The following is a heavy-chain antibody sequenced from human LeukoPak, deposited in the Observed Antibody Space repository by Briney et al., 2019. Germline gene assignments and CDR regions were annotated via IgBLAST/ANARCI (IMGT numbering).Heavy chain of an antibody. J-gene: IGHJ5*02. V-gene: IGHV1-2*02. D-gene: IGHD3-22*01. CDR1: GYTFTGYY. Sequence: GASVKVSSKASGYTFTGYYMHWVRQAPGQGLEWMGWINPNSGGTNYAQKFQGRVTMTRDTSISTAYMELRSLRSDGTAVYYCARRGQGYYYDSSGYYYAWFDPWGQGTLVTVSS. CDR2: INPNSGGT. CDR3: ARRGQGYYYDSSGYYYAWFDP.